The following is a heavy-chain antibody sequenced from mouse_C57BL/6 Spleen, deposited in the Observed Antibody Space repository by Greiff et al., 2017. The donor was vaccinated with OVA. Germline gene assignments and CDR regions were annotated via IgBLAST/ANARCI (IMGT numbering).Heavy chain of an antibody. CDR2: ISYSGST. CDR3: ARDNYGFFDY. Sequence: VQLKESGPGMVKPSQSLSLTCTVTGYSITSGYDWHWIRHFPGNKLEWMGYISYSGSTNYNPSLKSRISITHDTSKNHFFLKLNSVTTEDTATYYCARDNYGFFDYWGQGTTLTVSS. J-gene: IGHJ2*01. CDR1: GYSITSGYD. V-gene: IGHV3-1*01. D-gene: IGHD1-2*01.